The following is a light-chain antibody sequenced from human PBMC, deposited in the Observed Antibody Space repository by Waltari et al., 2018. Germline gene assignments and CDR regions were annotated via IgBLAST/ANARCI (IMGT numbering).Light chain of an antibody. V-gene: IGKV4-1*01. CDR3: QQYYTTPYT. CDR2: WAS. J-gene: IGKJ2*01. Sequence: IVLTQPPDSLAVSLGARATNNCKSSQSVLYNSNNKNYLAWFQQKPGQPPKLLIYWASTRESGVPDRFSGSGSGTEFTLTISSLQAEDVAVYYCQQYYTTPYTFGQGTKLEIK. CDR1: QSVLYNSNNKNY.